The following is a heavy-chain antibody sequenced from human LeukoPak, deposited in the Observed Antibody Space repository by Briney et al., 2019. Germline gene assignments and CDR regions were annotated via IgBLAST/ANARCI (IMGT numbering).Heavy chain of an antibody. D-gene: IGHD1-14*01. CDR1: GGTFSSYA. Sequence: SVKVSCKASGGTFSSYAISWVRQAPGQGLEWMGGIIPIFGTANYAQKFQGRVTITADESTSTAYMELSSLRSDDTAVYYCARGTGGGFHMDVWGKGTTVTVSS. CDR3: ARGTGGGFHMDV. CDR2: IIPIFGTA. V-gene: IGHV1-69*01. J-gene: IGHJ6*03.